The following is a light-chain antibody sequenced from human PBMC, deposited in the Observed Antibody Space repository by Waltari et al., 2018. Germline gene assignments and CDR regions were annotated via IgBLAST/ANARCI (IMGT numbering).Light chain of an antibody. J-gene: IGKJ1*01. Sequence: EVVLTQSPATLSLSPGDRATLSCRASQSISIYLAWYQHKPAQAPRLLIFDASKRATGIPARFSGSGSGTDFTLTISNLEPEDSAVYYCQQRSDWPPTWTFGQGTKVEMK. CDR3: QQRSDWPPTWT. V-gene: IGKV3-11*01. CDR1: QSISIY. CDR2: DAS.